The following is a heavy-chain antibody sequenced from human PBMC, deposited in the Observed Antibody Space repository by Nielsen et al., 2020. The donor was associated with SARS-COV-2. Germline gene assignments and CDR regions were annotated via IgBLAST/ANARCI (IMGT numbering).Heavy chain of an antibody. V-gene: IGHV5-51*01. CDR2: IYPGDSDT. J-gene: IGHJ6*02. D-gene: IGHD4-23*01. Sequence: KVSCKGSGYSFTRYWIGWVRQMPGKGLEWMGIIYPGDSDTRYSPSFQGQVTISADKSISTAYLQWSSLKASDTAMYYCASGADYAAYGGDPDYGMDVWGQGTTVTVSS. CDR1: GYSFTRYW. CDR3: ASGADYAAYGGDPDYGMDV.